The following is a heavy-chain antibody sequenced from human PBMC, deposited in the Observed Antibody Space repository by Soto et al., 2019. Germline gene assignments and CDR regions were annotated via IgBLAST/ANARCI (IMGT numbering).Heavy chain of an antibody. CDR1: GFTFSGYS. V-gene: IGHV3-21*01. D-gene: IGHD2-8*01. CDR2: ISGPSIYI. CDR3: ARGFRNGFNV. Sequence: EVQLVESGGGLVKPGGSLRLSCVASGFTFSGYSINWVRQAPGKGLEWVSYISGPSIYIYYADSVKGRFTISRDNAKSTGYLQMNSPRAEDTAVDYCARGFRNGFNVWGQGTTVSVSS. J-gene: IGHJ6*02.